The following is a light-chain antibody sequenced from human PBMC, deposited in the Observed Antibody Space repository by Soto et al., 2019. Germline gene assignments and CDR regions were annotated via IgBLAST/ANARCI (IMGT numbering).Light chain of an antibody. J-gene: IGLJ3*02. CDR2: GTN. CDR1: TKAVTSDYY. V-gene: IGLV7-43*01. CDR3: LLSYSGTVQWV. Sequence: QTVVTQEPSVTVSPGGTVTLTCASSTKAVTSDYYPNRVQQKPGQATRALIYGTNNKPSWTPGRFSGSLLGGKASLTLSGVQPEDEADYSCLLSYSGTVQWVFGGGTKLTVL.